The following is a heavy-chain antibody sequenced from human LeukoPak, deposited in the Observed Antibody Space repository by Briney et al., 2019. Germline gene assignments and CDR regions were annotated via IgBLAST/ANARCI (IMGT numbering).Heavy chain of an antibody. CDR2: ISPYNGNT. J-gene: IGHJ4*02. V-gene: IGHV1-18*01. CDR3: ARGIYYYYTSGHGAFDY. Sequence: ASVKVSCKTSVYTFTNYGISWVRQAPGQGLEWMGWISPYNGNTNYAQKFQGRVTLTTDTSTSTAHMELRSLRSDDTALYYCARGIYYYYTSGHGAFDYWGQGTLVPVSS. D-gene: IGHD3-22*01. CDR1: VYTFTNYG.